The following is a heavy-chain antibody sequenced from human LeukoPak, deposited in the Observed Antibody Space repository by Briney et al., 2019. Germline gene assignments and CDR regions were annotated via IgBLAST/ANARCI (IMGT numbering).Heavy chain of an antibody. CDR3: AEEPDPDCSGGSCYFDAFDI. CDR2: MNAYNGNT. Sequence: GGSVKVACVASGYTFTSYGISWVRQAPGQGLEWVGWMNAYNGNTNYAQKLQRRVTMTTDTSTSTAYMHLRNLRSDDTAVYYCAEEPDPDCSGGSCYFDAFDIWGQGTMVTVSS. V-gene: IGHV1-18*01. D-gene: IGHD2-15*01. J-gene: IGHJ3*02. CDR1: GYTFTSYG.